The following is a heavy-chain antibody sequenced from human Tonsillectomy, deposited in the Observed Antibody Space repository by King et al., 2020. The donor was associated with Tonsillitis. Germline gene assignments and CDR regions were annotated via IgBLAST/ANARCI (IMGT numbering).Heavy chain of an antibody. CDR1: GDSVGRYF. Sequence: QLQESGPGLVKPSETLSLTCSVSGDSVGRYFWSWIRQSPGKGLEWGAYSHYTGSADYNPSLKSRVNILVETSKNQISLHLSSVTAADTAVYYCARHRPTYDYWNAPYNWFDPWGPGTLVIVSS. V-gene: IGHV4-59*08. CDR3: ARHRPTYDYWNAPYNWFDP. CDR2: SHYTGSA. D-gene: IGHD3-3*01. J-gene: IGHJ5*02.